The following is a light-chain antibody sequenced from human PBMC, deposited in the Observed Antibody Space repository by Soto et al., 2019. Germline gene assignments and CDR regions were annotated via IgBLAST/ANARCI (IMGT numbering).Light chain of an antibody. Sequence: QSALHQPPSGSGAPGQSTTFPCTGTSSDVAVYNHVSWYQHHPGKAPKLMIYEVTQRPSGVSNRFSGPKSGYTASLTSSGLQAEDEADYYCNAHTASTTRIFGTGTKVAVL. J-gene: IGLJ1*01. CDR1: SSDVAVYNH. CDR3: NAHTASTTRI. CDR2: EVT. V-gene: IGLV2-14*01.